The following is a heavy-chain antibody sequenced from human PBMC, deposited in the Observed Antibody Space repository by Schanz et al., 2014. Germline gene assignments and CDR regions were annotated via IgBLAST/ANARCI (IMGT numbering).Heavy chain of an antibody. J-gene: IGHJ3*02. Sequence: EMQLLESGGGLAQPGGSLRLSCAASGFTFSSYAMSWVRQAPGKGLEWVSSISSGGGSTYYADSVKGRFTISRDNSKNTLYLQMNSLRAEDTAVYYCAKGRFGELSAFDIWGQGTMVTVSS. V-gene: IGHV3-23*01. CDR2: ISSGGGST. D-gene: IGHD3-10*01. CDR3: AKGRFGELSAFDI. CDR1: GFTFSSYA.